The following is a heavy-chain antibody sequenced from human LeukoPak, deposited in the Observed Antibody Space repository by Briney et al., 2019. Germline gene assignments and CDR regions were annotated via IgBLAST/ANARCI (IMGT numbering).Heavy chain of an antibody. CDR1: GGSFSGYY. CDR2: INHSGST. Sequence: PSETLSLTCAVYGGSFSGYYWSWIRQPPGKGLEWIGEINHSGSTNYNPSLKSRVTISVDTSKDQFSLKLSSVTAADTAVYYCASFLGRGLFDYWGQGTLVTVSS. J-gene: IGHJ4*02. CDR3: ASFLGRGLFDY. V-gene: IGHV4-34*01. D-gene: IGHD1-26*01.